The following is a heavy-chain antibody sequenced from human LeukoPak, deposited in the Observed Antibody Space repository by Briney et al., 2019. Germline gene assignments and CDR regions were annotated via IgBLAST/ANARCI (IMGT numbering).Heavy chain of an antibody. CDR1: GFTFSNYW. CDR3: ARGDGPTVTADYFQN. V-gene: IGHV3-74*01. Sequence: GGSLRLSCAASGFTFSNYWMHWVRQVPGKGLVWVSRINDDGSATFYADSVKGRFNISRDNAKNSLFLQMNSLRDEDTAFYYCARGDGPTVTADYFQNWGQGTLVTVS. D-gene: IGHD4-17*01. CDR2: INDDGSAT. J-gene: IGHJ1*01.